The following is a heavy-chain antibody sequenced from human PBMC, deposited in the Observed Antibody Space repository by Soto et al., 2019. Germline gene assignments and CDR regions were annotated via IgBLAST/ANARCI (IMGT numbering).Heavy chain of an antibody. CDR1: VDSISTYY. CDR3: ARYSNKWFQTEGMDV. Sequence: PSETLSLTCTVSVDSISTYYWSWIRRPAGKGLEWIGRIDATRNTNYHPSLKSRVTMSADRSKKQFSLKLTSVTAADTAVYYCARYSNKWFQTEGMDVWGQGTTVTVSS. J-gene: IGHJ6*02. V-gene: IGHV4-4*07. CDR2: IDATRNT. D-gene: IGHD1-26*01.